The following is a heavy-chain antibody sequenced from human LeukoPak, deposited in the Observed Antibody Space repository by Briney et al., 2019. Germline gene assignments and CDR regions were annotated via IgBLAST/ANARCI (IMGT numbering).Heavy chain of an antibody. D-gene: IGHD2-2*01. CDR2: IKGKTDGGTT. J-gene: IGHJ4*02. V-gene: IGHV3-15*01. CDR1: RFTFRNAW. CDR3: TTRRLYCTSSSCSRSQVGH. Sequence: GGSLRLSCAASRFTFRNAWMSWVRQAPGKGLEWVGRIKGKTDGGTTDYAAPVKGRFSISRDDSKNTVDLQMNSLKSEDTAVYYCTTRRLYCTSSSCSRSQVGHWGQGTLVTVSS.